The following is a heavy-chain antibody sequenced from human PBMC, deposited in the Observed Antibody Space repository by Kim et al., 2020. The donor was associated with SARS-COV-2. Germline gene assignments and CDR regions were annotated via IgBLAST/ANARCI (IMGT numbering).Heavy chain of an antibody. CDR2: IYHSGST. D-gene: IGHD3-16*01. CDR3: GLRPPGGEYGMDV. Sequence: SETLSLTCAVSGGSISSSNWWSWVRQPPGKGLEWIGEIYHSGSTNYNPSLKSRVTISVDKSKNQFSLKLSSVTAADTAVYYCGLRPPGGEYGMDVWGQGTTVTVSS. CDR1: GGSISSSNW. V-gene: IGHV4-4*02. J-gene: IGHJ6*02.